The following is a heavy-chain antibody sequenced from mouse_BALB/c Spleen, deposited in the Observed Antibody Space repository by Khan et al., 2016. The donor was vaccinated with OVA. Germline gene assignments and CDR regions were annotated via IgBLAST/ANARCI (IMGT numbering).Heavy chain of an antibody. V-gene: IGHV5-17*02. CDR3: ARSRMTMWYLDV. Sequence: EVELVESGGGLVQPGGSRTLSCTASGFTFSSFGMHWVRQAPEKGLEWVACIRFGSATIYYAATVKGRFTISRDTSKNTLFLQMTSVRSEDTAIYSCARSRMTMWYLDVWGAGTTVTVSS. J-gene: IGHJ1*01. CDR1: GFTFSSFG. CDR2: IRFGSATI.